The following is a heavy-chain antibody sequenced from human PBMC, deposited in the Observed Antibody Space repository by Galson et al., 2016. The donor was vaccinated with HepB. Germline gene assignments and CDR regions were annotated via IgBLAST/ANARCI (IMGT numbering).Heavy chain of an antibody. CDR2: FDPEDGVT. D-gene: IGHD5-12*01. Sequence: SVKVSCKVSGCTLTELSIHWVRQAPGKGLEWMGGFDPEDGVTTYTQKFQGRFTMTEDTSTDTAHMELSSLISEDTAVYYGATGLPSRGYSGYVSYQYFGMDVWGQGTTVTVSS. CDR1: GCTLTELS. V-gene: IGHV1-24*01. J-gene: IGHJ6*02. CDR3: ATGLPSRGYSGYVSYQYFGMDV.